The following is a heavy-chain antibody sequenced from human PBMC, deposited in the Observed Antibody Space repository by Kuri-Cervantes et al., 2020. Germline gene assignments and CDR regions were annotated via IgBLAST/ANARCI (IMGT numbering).Heavy chain of an antibody. V-gene: IGHV3-30-3*01. CDR2: ISYDGSNK. Sequence: GGSLRLSCAASGFTFSSYAMHWVRQAPGKGLEWVAVISYDGSNKYYADSVKGRFTISRDNSKNTLYLQMNSLRAEDTAVYYCAKVSAVAGTWDYWGQGTLVTVSS. D-gene: IGHD6-19*01. CDR3: AKVSAVAGTWDY. CDR1: GFTFSSYA. J-gene: IGHJ4*02.